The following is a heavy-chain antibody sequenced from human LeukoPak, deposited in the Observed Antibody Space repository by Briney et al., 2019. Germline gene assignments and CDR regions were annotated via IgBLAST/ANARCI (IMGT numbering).Heavy chain of an antibody. V-gene: IGHV3-30*04. CDR1: GFTFSSYA. Sequence: GGSLRLSCAASGFTFSSYAMHWVRQAPGKGLEWVAVISYDGSNKYYADSVRGRFTISRDNSKNTLYLQMNSLRAEETAVYYCARALAADYWGQGTLVTVSS. CDR3: ARALAADY. CDR2: ISYDGSNK. D-gene: IGHD6-13*01. J-gene: IGHJ4*02.